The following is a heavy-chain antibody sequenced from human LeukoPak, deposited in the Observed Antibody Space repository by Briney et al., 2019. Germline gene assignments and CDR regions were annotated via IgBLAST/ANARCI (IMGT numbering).Heavy chain of an antibody. J-gene: IGHJ3*02. CDR2: ISGSGGST. Sequence: GGSLRLSCAAFGFTFSSYAMSWVRQAPGKGLEWVSAISGSGGSTYYADSVKGRFTISRDNSKNTLYLQMNSLRAEDTAVYYCAKDPTGGSDAFDIWGQGTMVTVSS. CDR3: AKDPTGGSDAFDI. V-gene: IGHV3-23*01. D-gene: IGHD3-10*01. CDR1: GFTFSSYA.